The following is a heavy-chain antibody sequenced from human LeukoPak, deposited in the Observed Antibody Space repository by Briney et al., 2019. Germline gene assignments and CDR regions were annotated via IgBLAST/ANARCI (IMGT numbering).Heavy chain of an antibody. CDR3: ARDMYYDSVKGWFDP. CDR2: IYYSGST. V-gene: IGHV4-59*01. Sequence: SETRSLTCTVSGGSISSYYWSWIRQPPGKGLEWIGYIYYSGSTNYNPSLKSRVTISVDTSKNQFSLTLSSVTAADTAVYYCARDMYYDSVKGWFDPWGQGTLVTVSS. CDR1: GGSISSYY. D-gene: IGHD3-22*01. J-gene: IGHJ5*02.